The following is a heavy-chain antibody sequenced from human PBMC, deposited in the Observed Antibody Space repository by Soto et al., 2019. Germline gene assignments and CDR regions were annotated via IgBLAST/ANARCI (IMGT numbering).Heavy chain of an antibody. Sequence: QVQLVQSGAEVKKPGASVKVSCKASGYTFTSYGISWVRQAPGQGLEWMGWISAYNGNTNYAQKLQGRVTMTTDTSTSTAYMELRSLRSDDTAVYYYARVNDFWSDSPWFDPWGQGTLVTVSS. CDR3: ARVNDFWSDSPWFDP. CDR1: GYTFTSYG. D-gene: IGHD3-3*01. J-gene: IGHJ5*02. CDR2: ISAYNGNT. V-gene: IGHV1-18*01.